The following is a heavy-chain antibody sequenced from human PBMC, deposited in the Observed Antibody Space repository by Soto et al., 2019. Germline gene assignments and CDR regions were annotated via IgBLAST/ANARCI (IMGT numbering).Heavy chain of an antibody. Sequence: ASVKVSCKASGYNFVAYYMHWVRQAPGQGLEWMGWINPSSGATNFAERFQGRVTMTSDTSISTFYMEIKRLNSDDTAVYFCAKDRQYGEYGYNFDYWGQGTLVTVSS. CDR2: INPSSGAT. J-gene: IGHJ4*02. CDR1: GYNFVAYY. V-gene: IGHV1-2*02. CDR3: AKDRQYGEYGYNFDY. D-gene: IGHD5-12*01.